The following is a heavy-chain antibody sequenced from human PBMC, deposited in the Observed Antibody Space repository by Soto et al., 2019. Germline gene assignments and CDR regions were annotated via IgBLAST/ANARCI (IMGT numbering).Heavy chain of an antibody. V-gene: IGHV1-69*08. CDR1: GGTFSSYT. J-gene: IGHJ4*02. D-gene: IGHD6-13*01. CDR2: IIPILGIA. Sequence: QVQLVQSGAEVKKPGSSVKVSCKASGGTFSSYTISWVRQAPGQGLEWMGRIIPILGIANYEQKFQGRVTNTANKPSSTAYMELSSLRSEDTAVYYCARDSGSSWYEAIDYWGQGTLVTVSS. CDR3: ARDSGSSWYEAIDY.